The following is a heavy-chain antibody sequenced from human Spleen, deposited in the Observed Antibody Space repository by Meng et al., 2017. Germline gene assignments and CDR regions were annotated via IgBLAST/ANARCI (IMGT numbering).Heavy chain of an antibody. Sequence: GESLKISCAASGFTFNSDAMHWVRQAPGKGLDWVAVISYDGNNKYYADSVKGRFTISRDKFKNTVYLQMNGLRTGETAMYYCATSDGILTGDNGNTVMGGYFDYWGQGTLVTVSS. D-gene: IGHD3-9*01. CDR3: ATSDGILTGDNGNTVMGGYFDY. CDR1: GFTFNSDA. J-gene: IGHJ4*02. V-gene: IGHV3-30*04. CDR2: ISYDGNNK.